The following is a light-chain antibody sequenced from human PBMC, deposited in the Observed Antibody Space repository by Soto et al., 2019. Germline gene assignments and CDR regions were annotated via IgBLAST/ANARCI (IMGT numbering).Light chain of an antibody. Sequence: EIVLTQSPGTLSLSPGERATLSCRASQSVSSSYLAWYQQKPGQAPRLLIYGASSRATGIPDRFSGSGSGTDFTLTISRLGPEDFAVYYCRQYGSSPLYTFGQGTKREIK. CDR3: RQYGSSPLYT. V-gene: IGKV3-20*01. CDR2: GAS. CDR1: QSVSSSY. J-gene: IGKJ2*01.